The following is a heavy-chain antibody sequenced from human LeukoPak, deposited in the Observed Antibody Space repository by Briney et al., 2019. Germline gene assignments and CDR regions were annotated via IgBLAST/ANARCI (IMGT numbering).Heavy chain of an antibody. CDR2: IYHSGST. J-gene: IGHJ4*02. CDR3: AISSGYPPLKFDY. V-gene: IGHV4-4*02. D-gene: IGHD5-12*01. CDR1: GGSISSSNW. Sequence: SGTLSLTCAVSGGSISSSNWWSWVRQPPGKGPEWIGEIYHSGSTNYNPSLKSRVTISVDKSKNQFSLKLSSVTAADTAVYYCAISSGYPPLKFDYWGQGTLVTVSS.